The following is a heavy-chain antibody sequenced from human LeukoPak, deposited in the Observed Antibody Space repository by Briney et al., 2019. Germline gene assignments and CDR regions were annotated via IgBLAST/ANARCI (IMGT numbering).Heavy chain of an antibody. J-gene: IGHJ4*02. CDR2: ISSHGSNK. CDR3: ALHGSGWYSTGRRRLDY. Sequence: GRSLRLSCAASGFTFSTYAMHWVRQAPGKGLEWVAVISSHGSNKFYADSVEGRFTISRDNSKNTLYLQMNSLRAEDTAVYYCALHGSGWYSTGRRRLDYWGQGTLVTVSS. CDR1: GFTFSTYA. D-gene: IGHD6-19*01. V-gene: IGHV3-30-3*01.